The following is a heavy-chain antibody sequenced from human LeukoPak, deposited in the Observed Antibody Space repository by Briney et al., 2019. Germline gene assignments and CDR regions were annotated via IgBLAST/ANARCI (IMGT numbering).Heavy chain of an antibody. CDR2: ISVSAGTT. J-gene: IGHJ4*02. CDR3: ARKNKGIAAAGFFDY. CDR1: GFTFSSSA. V-gene: IGHV3-23*01. Sequence: PGGSLRLSCAASGFTFSSSAMSWVRQAPGKGLEWVSAISVSAGTTYYADSVRGRFTISRDNSKNTLYLQMNSLRAEDTAVYYCARKNKGIAAAGFFDYWGQGTLVTVSS. D-gene: IGHD6-13*01.